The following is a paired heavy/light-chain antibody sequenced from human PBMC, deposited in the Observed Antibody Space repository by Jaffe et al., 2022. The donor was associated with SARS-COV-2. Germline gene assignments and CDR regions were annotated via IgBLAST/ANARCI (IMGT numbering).Light chain of an antibody. V-gene: IGLV2-8*01. Sequence: QSALTQPPSASGSPGQSVTISCTGTSSDVGGYKYVSWYQQHPGKAPKLMIYEVSKRPSGVPDRFSGSKSGNTASLTVSGLQAEDEADYYCSSYAGSNNLEVFGGGTKLTVL. CDR2: EVS. J-gene: IGLJ3*02. CDR3: SSYAGSNNLEV. CDR1: SSDVGGYKY.
Heavy chain of an antibody. V-gene: IGHV3-23*01. Sequence: EVQLLESGGGLVQPGGPLRLSCAASGFTFSSYAMSWVRQAPGKGLEWVSGISGGGGSTYYADSVKGRFTISRDNSKNTLFLQMNSLRAEDTAVYYCAKRPLGTYYYDTGGYFEHWGQGTLVTVSS. CDR3: AKRPLGTYYYDTGGYFEH. CDR1: GFTFSSYA. D-gene: IGHD3-22*01. J-gene: IGHJ4*02. CDR2: ISGGGGST.